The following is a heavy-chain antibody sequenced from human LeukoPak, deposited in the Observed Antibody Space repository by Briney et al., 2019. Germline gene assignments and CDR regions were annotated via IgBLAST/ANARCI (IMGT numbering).Heavy chain of an antibody. D-gene: IGHD3-10*01. CDR3: ARDSWYYYGSGSNNN. CDR1: GGSFSGYH. CDR2: INHSGST. Sequence: SETLSLTCAVYGGSFSGYHWSWIRQPPGKGLEWIGEINHSGSTNYNPSLKSRVTISVDTSKNQFSLKLSSVTAADTAVYYCARDSWYYYGSGSNNNWGQGTLVTVSS. J-gene: IGHJ4*02. V-gene: IGHV4-34*01.